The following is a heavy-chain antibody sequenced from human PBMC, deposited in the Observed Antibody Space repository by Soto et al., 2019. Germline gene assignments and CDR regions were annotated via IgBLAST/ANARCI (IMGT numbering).Heavy chain of an antibody. CDR2: INPSGCST. Sequence: ASVKVSCKASGYTFTSYYMHWVRQAAGQGLEGMGIINPSGCSTSYAQKFQGRVTMTRDTSTSTGNMELSSLRSEDTALYYCAGVDSSGYYLGYWGKGTLVTVPQ. CDR1: GYTFTSYY. J-gene: IGHJ4*02. CDR3: AGVDSSGYYLGY. V-gene: IGHV1-46*01. D-gene: IGHD3-22*01.